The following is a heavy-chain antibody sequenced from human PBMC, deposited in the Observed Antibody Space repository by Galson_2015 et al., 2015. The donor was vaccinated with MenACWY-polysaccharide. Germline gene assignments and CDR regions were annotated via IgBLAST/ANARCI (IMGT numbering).Heavy chain of an antibody. CDR2: ISSGSDTA. V-gene: IGHV3-23*01. D-gene: IGHD2-21*01. J-gene: IGHJ3*01. Sequence: SLRLSCAASGFTFSIYVMTWVRQAPGKGLEWVSAISSGSDTAYYTDSVKGRFTVSRDNSKDTLHLQMDSLRAEDTALYYCAREGSRIVFHAFDVWGQGTMVTVSS. CDR3: AREGSRIVFHAFDV. CDR1: GFTFSIYV.